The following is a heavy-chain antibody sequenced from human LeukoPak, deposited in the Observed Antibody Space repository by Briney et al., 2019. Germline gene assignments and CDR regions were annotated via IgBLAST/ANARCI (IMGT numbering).Heavy chain of an antibody. CDR3: ARGGYYYYSSGYLFDY. D-gene: IGHD3-22*01. J-gene: IGHJ4*02. CDR1: GGSISSYY. V-gene: IGHV4-59*01. CDR2: IYYSGST. Sequence: SETLSLTCTVSGGSISSYYWSWIRQAPGKGLEWIGYIYYSGSTNYNPSLKSRVTISVDTSKNQFSLKLSSVTAADTAVYYCARGGYYYYSSGYLFDYWGQGTLVAVSS.